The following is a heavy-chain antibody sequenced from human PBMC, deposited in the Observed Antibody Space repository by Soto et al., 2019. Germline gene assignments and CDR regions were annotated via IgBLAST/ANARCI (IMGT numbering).Heavy chain of an antibody. J-gene: IGHJ5*02. CDR2: IYPGDSEA. CDR1: GYTFSCYW. Sequence: GESLKISVRGSGYTFSCYWIGWVSQMSGKGLEWMGIIYPGDSEARYSPSFQGQVTISADESITTAYLQWDRLQASDTAIYYCVVQQKLPWVNAWGQGTLVTVSS. CDR3: VVQQKLPWVNA. V-gene: IGHV5-51*01. D-gene: IGHD1-1*01.